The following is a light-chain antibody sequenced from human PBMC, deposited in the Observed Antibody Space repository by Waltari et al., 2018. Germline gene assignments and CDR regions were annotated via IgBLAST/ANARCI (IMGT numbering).Light chain of an antibody. CDR2: EGS. Sequence: QSALTQPPSASGSPGQSVTMSCTGTSTDVGVYNYVSWYQQHPGKAPNLLIYEGSKRPAGGPDRFSGSKSGNTASLTVSGLQPEDEADYYCASFAGSNTLFGGGTKLTVL. V-gene: IGLV2-8*01. CDR1: STDVGVYNY. CDR3: ASFAGSNTL. J-gene: IGLJ2*01.